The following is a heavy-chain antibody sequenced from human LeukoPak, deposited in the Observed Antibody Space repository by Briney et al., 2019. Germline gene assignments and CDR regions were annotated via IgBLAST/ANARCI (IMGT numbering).Heavy chain of an antibody. V-gene: IGHV1-2*02. CDR2: INPNNGDT. Sequence: ASVKVSCKASGYTFTAYYIHWVRKAPGQGLEWMAWINPNNGDTKYAQKFQGRVTMTRDTSVRTVYMELGRLTSDDTAVYYCARLYGDYSFVFDYWGQGTLVTVSS. D-gene: IGHD4-17*01. CDR1: GYTFTAYY. CDR3: ARLYGDYSFVFDY. J-gene: IGHJ4*02.